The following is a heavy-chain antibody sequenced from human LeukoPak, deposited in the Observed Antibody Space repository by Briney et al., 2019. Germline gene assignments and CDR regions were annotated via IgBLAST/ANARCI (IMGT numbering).Heavy chain of an antibody. CDR1: GYSLTSSY. D-gene: IGHD5-18*01. Sequence: ASVKVSCKASGYSLTSSYIHWVRQAPGQRPEWLGILDPSGDTRGYAQNLQGRLTMTRDTSISTAYMELSRLRSDDTAVYYCARGSGYSYGFDYWGQGTLVTVSS. V-gene: IGHV1-46*04. J-gene: IGHJ4*02. CDR2: LDPSGDTR. CDR3: ARGSGYSYGFDY.